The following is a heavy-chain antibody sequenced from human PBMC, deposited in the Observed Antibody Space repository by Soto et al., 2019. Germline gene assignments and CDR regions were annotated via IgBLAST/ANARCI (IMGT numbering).Heavy chain of an antibody. D-gene: IGHD3-16*02. CDR2: ISGSGGST. J-gene: IGHJ4*02. CDR3: ARDRYDYVWGSYRDY. V-gene: IGHV3-23*01. Sequence: GGSLRLSCAASGFTFSDYAMSWVRQAPGKGLEWVSAISGSGGSTYCADSVKGRFTISRDNAKNSLYLQMNSLRAEDTAVYYCARDRYDYVWGSYRDYWGQGTLVTVSS. CDR1: GFTFSDYA.